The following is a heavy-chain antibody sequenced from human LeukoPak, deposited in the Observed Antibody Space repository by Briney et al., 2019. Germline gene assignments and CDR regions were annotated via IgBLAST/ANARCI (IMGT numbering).Heavy chain of an antibody. J-gene: IGHJ4*02. V-gene: IGHV4-59*01. Sequence: PSETLSLTCTVSGASISSYYWSWIRQPPGKGREWIGLISSSGNTNYNPSLKSRVTISGDTSKNQFSLKVTSVTAADTAVYYCVRHGGCYFDFWGRGTLFTVSS. CDR3: VRHGGCYFDF. CDR1: GASISSYY. D-gene: IGHD4-23*01. CDR2: ISSSGNT.